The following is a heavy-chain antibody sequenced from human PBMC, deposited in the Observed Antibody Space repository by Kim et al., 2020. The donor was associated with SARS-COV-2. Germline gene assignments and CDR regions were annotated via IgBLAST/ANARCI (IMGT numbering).Heavy chain of an antibody. CDR1: GFTFSSHA. J-gene: IGHJ4*01. Sequence: GGSLRLSCAASGFTFSSHAMSWVRQAPGKGLERVAVICVGGSNTFYADSVKGRFTISRDNSKNTLYLQMNSLRAEDTAVYYCARDRNIGSSYFEYWDHGPLVTVSS. V-gene: IGHV3-33*01. CDR3: ARDRNIGSSYFEY. D-gene: IGHD1-1*01. CDR2: ICVGGSNT.